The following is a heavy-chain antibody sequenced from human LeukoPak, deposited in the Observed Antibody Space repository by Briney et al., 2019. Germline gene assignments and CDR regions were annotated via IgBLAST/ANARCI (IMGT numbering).Heavy chain of an antibody. V-gene: IGHV4-34*01. J-gene: IGHJ6*03. CDR2: INHSGST. CDR3: ARGRYSSNCYYYYYYMDV. CDR1: GGSFSGYY. D-gene: IGHD6-13*01. Sequence: PSETLSLTCAVYGGSFSGYYWSWIRQPPGKGLEWIGEINHSGSTNYNPSLKSRVTISVDTSKNQFSLKLSSVTAADTAVYYCARGRYSSNCYYYYYYMDVWGKGTTVTVSS.